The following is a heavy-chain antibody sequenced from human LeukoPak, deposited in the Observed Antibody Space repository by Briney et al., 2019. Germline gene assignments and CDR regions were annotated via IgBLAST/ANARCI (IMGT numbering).Heavy chain of an antibody. CDR1: GGSIRSRSYY. CDR3: AASQWLPNWFGP. D-gene: IGHD5-12*01. J-gene: IGHJ5*02. Sequence: SDTLSLTCTVSGGSIRSRSYYWHWLRQPPGTGLEWVGYIYYSGSTNYNPSLKSRVTILIDTTKNQFSLKLSSVTAADTAVYYCAASQWLPNWFGPWGQGTLVTVSS. CDR2: IYYSGST. V-gene: IGHV4-61*01.